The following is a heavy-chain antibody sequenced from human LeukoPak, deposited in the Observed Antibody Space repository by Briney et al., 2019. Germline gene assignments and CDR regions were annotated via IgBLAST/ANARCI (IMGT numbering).Heavy chain of an antibody. Sequence: GASVKVSCKASGGTFSSYAISWVRQAPGQGLEWMGGIIPIFGTANYAQKFQGRVTITTDESTSTAYMELSSLRSEDTAVYYCARAPLLYSSSSGLSYYFDYWGQGTLVTVSS. CDR1: GGTFSSYA. V-gene: IGHV1-69*05. CDR3: ARAPLLYSSSSGLSYYFDY. J-gene: IGHJ4*02. CDR2: IIPIFGTA. D-gene: IGHD6-6*01.